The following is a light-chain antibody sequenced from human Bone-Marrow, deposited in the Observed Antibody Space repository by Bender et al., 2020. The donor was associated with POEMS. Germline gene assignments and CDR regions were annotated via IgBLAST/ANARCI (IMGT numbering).Light chain of an antibody. V-gene: IGLV2-23*02. CDR1: SRDVGNYNF. CDR3: CSYAGRIPYV. CDR2: EVT. Sequence: QSALTQPASVSGSPGQSITISCTGTSRDVGNYNFVSWYQQYPGKPPKLIVYEVTKRPSGVSSRFSGSKSGTTASLAISGLQPEDEADYYCCSYAGRIPYVFGTGTKVTVL. J-gene: IGLJ1*01.